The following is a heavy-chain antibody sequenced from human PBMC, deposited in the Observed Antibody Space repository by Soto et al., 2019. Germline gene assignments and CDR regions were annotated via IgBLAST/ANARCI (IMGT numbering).Heavy chain of an antibody. CDR1: GSTFSSYA. CDR2: IIPIFGTA. V-gene: IGHV1-69*12. CDR3: ASPRGYSYGAHHYYYGMDV. Sequence: QVQLVQSGAEVKKPGSSVKVSCKASGSTFSSYAISWVRQAPGQGLEWMGGIIPIFGTANYAQKFQGRVTITADESTSTAYMELSSLRSEDTAVYYCASPRGYSYGAHHYYYGMDVWGQGTTVTVSS. D-gene: IGHD5-18*01. J-gene: IGHJ6*02.